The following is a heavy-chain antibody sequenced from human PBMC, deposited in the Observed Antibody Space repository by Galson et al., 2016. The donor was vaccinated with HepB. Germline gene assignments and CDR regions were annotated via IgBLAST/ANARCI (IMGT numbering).Heavy chain of an antibody. D-gene: IGHD6-13*01. Sequence: SLRLSCAASGFTFSSYAMSWVRQAPGKGLEWVSAISDSGGSTYYADSVKGRFTISRDNSKNTLYLQMNSLRAEDTAVYYCAKASSPGYYYGMDVWGQGTTVTVSS. J-gene: IGHJ6*02. CDR3: AKASSPGYYYGMDV. CDR1: GFTFSSYA. V-gene: IGHV3-23*01. CDR2: ISDSGGST.